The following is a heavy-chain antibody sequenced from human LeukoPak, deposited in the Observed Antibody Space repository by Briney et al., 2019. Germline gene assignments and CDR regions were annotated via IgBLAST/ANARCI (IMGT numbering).Heavy chain of an antibody. J-gene: IGHJ3*01. CDR3: ARGRASAFDV. D-gene: IGHD6-25*01. Sequence: PSQTLSLTCAISGDRVSTSGVAWNWVRQSPSRGLEWLGRTYYTSKWNTDYAVSVKSRIVVNPDTSKNQLSLQLNSVTSEDTAVYYCARGRASAFDVWGQGTMVTVSS. CDR2: TYYTSKWNT. V-gene: IGHV6-1*01. CDR1: GDRVSTSGVA.